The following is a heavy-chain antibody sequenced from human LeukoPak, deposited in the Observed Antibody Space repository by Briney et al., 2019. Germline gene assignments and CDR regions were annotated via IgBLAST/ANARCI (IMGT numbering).Heavy chain of an antibody. CDR3: ARWRQYSSSRTGYYYYMDV. J-gene: IGHJ6*03. CDR1: GYTFTSYY. Sequence: GASVKVSCKASGYTFTSYYMHWVRQAPGQGLEWMGIINPSGGSTSYAQKFQGRVTMTRDMSTSTVYMELSSLRSEDTAVYYCARWRQYSSSRTGYYYYMDVWGKGTTATVSS. V-gene: IGHV1-46*01. D-gene: IGHD6-13*01. CDR2: INPSGGST.